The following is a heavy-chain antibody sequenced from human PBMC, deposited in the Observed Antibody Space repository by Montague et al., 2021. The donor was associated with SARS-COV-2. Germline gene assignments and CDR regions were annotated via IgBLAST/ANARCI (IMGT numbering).Heavy chain of an antibody. CDR2: TYYSGST. J-gene: IGHJ4*02. CDR1: GASMNSYY. V-gene: IGHV4-59*01. Sequence: SETLSLTCSVSGASMNSYYRTWVRQPPGKGLQWIGYTYYSGSTSYDPSLQSRLTMTVDSSKNQFTLSLRSVTAADSAVYYCARVQRVNGVLPDFDYWGQGLSVTVSS. D-gene: IGHD2-8*01. CDR3: ARVQRVNGVLPDFDY.